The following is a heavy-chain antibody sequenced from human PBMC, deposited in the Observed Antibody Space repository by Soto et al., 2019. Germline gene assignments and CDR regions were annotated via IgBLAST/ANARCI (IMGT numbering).Heavy chain of an antibody. CDR1: GFTFSNAW. CDR3: TTDFWIFGVVMDY. CDR2: IKSKTDGGTT. V-gene: IGHV3-15*01. Sequence: GGSLRLSCAASGFTFSNAWMSWVRQAPGKGLEWVGRIKSKTDGGTTDYAAPVKGRFTISRDDSKNTLYLQMNSLKTEDTAVYYCTTDFWIFGVVMDYWGQGTLVTVSS. J-gene: IGHJ4*02. D-gene: IGHD3-3*01.